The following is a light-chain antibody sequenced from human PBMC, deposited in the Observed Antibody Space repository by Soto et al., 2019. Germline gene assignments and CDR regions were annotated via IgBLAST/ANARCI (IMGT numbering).Light chain of an antibody. CDR2: RAS. V-gene: IGKV3-15*01. J-gene: IGKJ5*01. CDR3: HQYNNWFPFT. CDR1: ESVNNK. Sequence: EVVLTQSPATLSVSPGERATLSCRASESVNNKLGWYQQKPGQAPRLLIYRASTRATGIPARFSGSGSGTEFTLTISSLQSEDSAVYDCHQYNNWFPFTFGQGTRLEIK.